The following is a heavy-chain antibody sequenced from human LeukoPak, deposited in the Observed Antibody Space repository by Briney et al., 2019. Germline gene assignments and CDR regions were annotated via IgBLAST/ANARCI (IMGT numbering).Heavy chain of an antibody. Sequence: PGGSLRLSCAASGFTFSDYYMSWIRQALGKGLEWVSYISSSGSTIYYADSVKGRFTISRDNAKNSLYLQMNSLRAEDTAVYYCARGNNYYDSSGYYTGSAFDIWGQGTMVTVSS. CDR1: GFTFSDYY. D-gene: IGHD3-22*01. J-gene: IGHJ3*02. CDR3: ARGNNYYDSSGYYTGSAFDI. CDR2: ISSSGSTI. V-gene: IGHV3-11*04.